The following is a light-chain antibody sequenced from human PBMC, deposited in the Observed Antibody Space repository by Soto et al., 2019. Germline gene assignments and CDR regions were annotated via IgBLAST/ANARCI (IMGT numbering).Light chain of an antibody. J-gene: IGKJ5*01. V-gene: IGKV1-9*01. Sequence: DIQMTQSPSTLSGSVGDRVTINCRASQGINSYLAWYQQKPGKAPKLLIYVASTLQSGVPSRFSGSGSGTEFTLTISSLQPEDFATYYCQQLKSYPSITFGQGTRLEIK. CDR2: VAS. CDR3: QQLKSYPSIT. CDR1: QGINSY.